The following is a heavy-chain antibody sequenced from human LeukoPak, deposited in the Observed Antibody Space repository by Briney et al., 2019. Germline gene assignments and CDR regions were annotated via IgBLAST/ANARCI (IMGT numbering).Heavy chain of an antibody. CDR2: ISSSSSYI. CDR1: GFTFSSYS. D-gene: IGHD6-13*01. V-gene: IGHV3-21*01. Sequence: GGSLRLSCAASGFTFSSYSMNWVRQASGKGLEWVSSISSSSSYIYYADSVKGRFTISRDNAKNSLYLQMNSLRAEDTAVYYCASYSDPIAAAGTGFDYWGQGTLVTVSS. CDR3: ASYSDPIAAAGTGFDY. J-gene: IGHJ4*02.